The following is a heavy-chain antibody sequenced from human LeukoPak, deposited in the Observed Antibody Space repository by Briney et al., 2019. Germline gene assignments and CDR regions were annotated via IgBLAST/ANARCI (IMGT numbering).Heavy chain of an antibody. Sequence: PGGSLRLSYAASGFTFSAYAMHWVRQAPGKGLEWVAVISYDGSNKYYADSVKGRFTISGDKSKDTLYLQMNSLRPEDTAVYYCARGPGPIAGAKNPFDIWGHGTMVTVSS. D-gene: IGHD1-26*01. J-gene: IGHJ3*02. CDR3: ARGPGPIAGAKNPFDI. V-gene: IGHV3-30*01. CDR1: GFTFSAYA. CDR2: ISYDGSNK.